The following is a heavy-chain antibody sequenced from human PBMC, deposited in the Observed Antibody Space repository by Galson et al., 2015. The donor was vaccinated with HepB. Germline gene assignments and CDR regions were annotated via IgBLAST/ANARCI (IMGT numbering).Heavy chain of an antibody. Sequence: SLRLSCAASGFSVSDNYMTWVRQAPGKGLEWVSVIHSDGNTYYADSVKGRFTISGDKSKNTLYLQMNSLRAEDTAVYYCAKEAHVDTPVYYYYYMDVWGKGTTVTVSS. CDR1: GFSVSDNY. V-gene: IGHV3-66*01. CDR3: AKEAHVDTPVYYYYYMDV. J-gene: IGHJ6*03. CDR2: IHSDGNT. D-gene: IGHD5-18*01.